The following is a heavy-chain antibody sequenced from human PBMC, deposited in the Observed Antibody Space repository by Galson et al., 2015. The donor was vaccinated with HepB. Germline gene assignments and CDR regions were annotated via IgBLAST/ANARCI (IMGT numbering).Heavy chain of an antibody. CDR2: ISAYNGNT. V-gene: IGHV1-18*01. D-gene: IGHD2-15*01. J-gene: IGHJ5*02. CDR1: GYTFTGYG. CDR3: ARDLRNYCSGGSCYPSGWFDP. Sequence: SVKVSCKASGYTFTGYGISRVRQAPGQGLEWMGWISAYNGNTNYAQKLQGRVTMTTDTSTSTAYMELRSLRSDDTAVYYCARDLRNYCSGGSCYPSGWFDPWGQGTLVTVSS.